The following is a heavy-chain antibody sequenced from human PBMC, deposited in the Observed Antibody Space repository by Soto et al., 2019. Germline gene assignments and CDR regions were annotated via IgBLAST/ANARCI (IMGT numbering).Heavy chain of an antibody. CDR1: GYTFSDYY. J-gene: IGHJ6*03. CDR2: INPNSGDT. CDR3: ARESGGATATLDYYYFYMDV. D-gene: IGHD5-12*01. V-gene: IGHV1-2*06. Sequence: ASVKVSCKASGYTFSDYYLHWVRQAPGQGPEWMGRINPNSGDTKFALKFQGRVTMTRDTSVRTAFMELNWLKPDDTAVYYCARESGGATATLDYYYFYMDVWGQGTTVTVSS.